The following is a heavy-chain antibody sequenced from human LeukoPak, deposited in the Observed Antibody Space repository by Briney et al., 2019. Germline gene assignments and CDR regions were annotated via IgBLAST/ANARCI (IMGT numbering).Heavy chain of an antibody. CDR2: IYYSGST. J-gene: IGHJ2*01. CDR3: ARYKSRGYFDL. D-gene: IGHD5-18*01. V-gene: IGHV4-59*06. Sequence: SETLSLTCAVSGDSIRNYYWNWIRQPPGKGLEWIGYIYYSGSTYYNPSLKSRVTISVDTSKNQFSLKLSSVTAADTAVYYCARYKSRGYFDLWGRGTLVTVSS. CDR1: GDSIRNYY.